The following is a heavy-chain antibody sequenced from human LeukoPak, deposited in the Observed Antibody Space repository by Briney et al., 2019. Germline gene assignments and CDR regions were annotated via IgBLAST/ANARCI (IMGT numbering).Heavy chain of an antibody. CDR1: GYTFTDYY. D-gene: IGHD4-11*01. Sequence: ASVKVSCTTSGYTFTDYYIHWVRQAPGQGLEWMGWINPNSGETKSAQKFQGRVTMTGDTSISTAYMELSRVTSADTAVYYCARDRDYSNTERGFDYWGQGTLVTVSS. V-gene: IGHV1-2*02. J-gene: IGHJ4*02. CDR3: ARDRDYSNTERGFDY. CDR2: INPNSGET.